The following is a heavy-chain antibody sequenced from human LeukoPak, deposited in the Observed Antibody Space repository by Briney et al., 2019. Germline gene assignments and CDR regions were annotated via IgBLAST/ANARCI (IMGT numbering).Heavy chain of an antibody. J-gene: IGHJ5*02. Sequence: SETLSLTCTVSGGSISSYYWSWIRQPPGKGLEWIGYIYTSGSTNYNPSLKSRVTISVDTSKNQFSLKLSSVTAADTAVYYCARGRRTRSGYYPSWFDPWGQGTLVTVSS. CDR2: IYTSGST. CDR1: GGSISSYY. CDR3: ARGRRTRSGYYPSWFDP. V-gene: IGHV4-4*09. D-gene: IGHD3-22*01.